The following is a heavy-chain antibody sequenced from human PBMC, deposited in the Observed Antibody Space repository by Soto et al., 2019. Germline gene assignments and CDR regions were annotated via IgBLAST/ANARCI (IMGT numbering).Heavy chain of an antibody. CDR2: ISGSGGTT. D-gene: IGHD2-2*01. J-gene: IGHJ4*02. CDR3: AKTVSSTKPAYFDY. V-gene: IGHV3-23*01. CDR1: GFTFSSYA. Sequence: EVQLLESGGGLVQPGGSLRLSCAASGFTFSSYAMSWVRQAPGKGLDWVSTISGSGGTTYYADSVKGRFTISRDNTKNTLYLQMNSLRAEDTSIYYCAKTVSSTKPAYFDYCGQGPLVTVSS.